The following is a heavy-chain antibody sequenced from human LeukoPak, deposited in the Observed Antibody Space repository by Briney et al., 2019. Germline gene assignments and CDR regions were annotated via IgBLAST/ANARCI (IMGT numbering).Heavy chain of an antibody. CDR1: GSRFTSYW. J-gene: IGHJ3*02. CDR3: ARHLRSLDAFDI. V-gene: IGHV5-51*01. Sequence: GASLKISFKGSGSRFTSYWIGWVRPMPGKGLEWMGIIYPGDSDTRYSPSFQGQVTISADKSISTAYLQWSSLKASDTAMYYCARHLRSLDAFDIWGQGTMVTVSS. CDR2: IYPGDSDT. D-gene: IGHD1-26*01.